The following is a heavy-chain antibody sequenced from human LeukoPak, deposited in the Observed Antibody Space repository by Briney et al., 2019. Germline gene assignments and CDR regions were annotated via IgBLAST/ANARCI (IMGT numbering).Heavy chain of an antibody. V-gene: IGHV3-21*01. CDR3: ARDQNDSSGYSGGLDY. J-gene: IGHJ4*02. D-gene: IGHD3-22*01. CDR1: GFTFTSYT. CDR2: ISSRSTYI. Sequence: GGSLRLSCAASGFTFTSYTINWVRQAPGKGLEWVSSISSRSTYIYYADSVKGRFTISRDNAKNSLYLQMNGLRAEDTAVYYCARDQNDSSGYSGGLDYWGQGTLVTVSS.